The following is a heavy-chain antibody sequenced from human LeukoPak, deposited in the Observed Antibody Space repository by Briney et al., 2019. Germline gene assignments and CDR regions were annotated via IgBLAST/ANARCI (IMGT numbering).Heavy chain of an antibody. V-gene: IGHV3-11*04. J-gene: IGHJ4*02. CDR1: GGSISSGGYY. CDR3: QKRGPHY. Sequence: LSLTCTVSGGSISSGGYYMSWIRQAPGKGLEWVSYISSSGSTIYYADSVKGRFTISRDNSRNTVYLQMNSLSRADTAVYYCQKRGPHYWGQGTLVTVSS. CDR2: ISSSGSTI.